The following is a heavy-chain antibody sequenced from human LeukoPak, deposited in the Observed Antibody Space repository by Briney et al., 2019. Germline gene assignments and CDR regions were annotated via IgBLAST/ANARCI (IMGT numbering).Heavy chain of an antibody. J-gene: IGHJ4*02. V-gene: IGHV4-39*01. CDR2: IYYSGSP. Sequence: PSETLSLTCTVCGASISSPSSYWGWIRQPPGKGLECIGTIYYSGSPFYNPSLKSRVTISVDTSKNQFSLKLSSVTAADTAVYYCTRNLRVAAVGTYFDYWAREPWSPSPQ. CDR3: TRNLRVAAVGTYFDY. D-gene: IGHD6-13*01. CDR1: GASISSPSSY.